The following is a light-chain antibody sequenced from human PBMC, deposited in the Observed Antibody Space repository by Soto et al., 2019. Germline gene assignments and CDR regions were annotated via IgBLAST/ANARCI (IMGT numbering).Light chain of an antibody. CDR2: KTS. J-gene: IGKJ2*01. V-gene: IGKV1-5*03. CDR1: QSISNW. CDR3: QQYNSYPYT. Sequence: DIQMTQSPSTLSASVGDRVTITCRASQSISNWLAWYQQKPGKAPKLLIYKTSNLDSGVPSRFSGSGSGTEFSLTISSLQPDDFATYYCQQYNSYPYTFGQGTKLEIK.